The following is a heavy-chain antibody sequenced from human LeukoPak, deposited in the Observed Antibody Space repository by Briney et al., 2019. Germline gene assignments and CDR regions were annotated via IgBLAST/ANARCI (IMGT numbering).Heavy chain of an antibody. CDR2: ISYDGSNK. V-gene: IGHV3-30*03. D-gene: IGHD3-3*01. Sequence: GGSLRLSCAASGFTFSSYWIHWVRQAPGKGLEWVAVISYDGSNKYYADSVKGRFTISRDNSKNTLYLQMNSLRAEDTAVYYCARDSRVMDFWSGYYSNYYFDYWGQGTLVTVSS. CDR3: ARDSRVMDFWSGYYSNYYFDY. CDR1: GFTFSSYW. J-gene: IGHJ4*02.